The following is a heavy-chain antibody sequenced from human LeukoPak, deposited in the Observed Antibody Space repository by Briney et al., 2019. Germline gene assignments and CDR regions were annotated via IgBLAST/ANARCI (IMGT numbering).Heavy chain of an antibody. J-gene: IGHJ4*02. CDR2: IDSDGSST. V-gene: IGHV3-74*01. CDR3: ARDNGGVDY. Sequence: GGSLRLSCAASGFTSSSYWMHWVRRAPGKGLVWVSHIDSDGSSTNYADSVKGRFTISRDNAKNTLYLQLNGLRAEDTAVYYCARDNGGVDYWGRGTLVTVST. D-gene: IGHD6-25*01. CDR1: GFTSSSYW.